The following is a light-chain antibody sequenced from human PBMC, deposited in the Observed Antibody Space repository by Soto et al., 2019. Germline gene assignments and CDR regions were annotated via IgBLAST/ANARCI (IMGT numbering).Light chain of an antibody. Sequence: EIVLTQSPATLSLSPGERATLSCRASQSVSSYLAWYQQKPGQAPRLLIYDASNRATGIPARFSGSGSGTDFTLTISSLEPEDFAVYYCQQRSNWPPEAFRTFGQGTKVDIK. J-gene: IGKJ1*01. CDR1: QSVSSY. CDR3: QQRSNWPPEAFRT. CDR2: DAS. V-gene: IGKV3-11*01.